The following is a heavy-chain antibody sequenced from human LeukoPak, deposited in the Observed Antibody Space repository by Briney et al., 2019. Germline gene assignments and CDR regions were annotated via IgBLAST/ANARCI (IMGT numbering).Heavy chain of an antibody. CDR2: ISSRSSTI. D-gene: IGHD3-10*01. Sequence: GGSLRLSCAASGFTFSSYSMNWVRQAPGKGLEWVSYISSRSSTIYYADSVKGRFTISRDNSKNTLYLQMNSLRAEDTAVYYCAKVYYGSGRDYFDYWGQGTLVTVSS. CDR1: GFTFSSYS. V-gene: IGHV3-48*01. J-gene: IGHJ4*02. CDR3: AKVYYGSGRDYFDY.